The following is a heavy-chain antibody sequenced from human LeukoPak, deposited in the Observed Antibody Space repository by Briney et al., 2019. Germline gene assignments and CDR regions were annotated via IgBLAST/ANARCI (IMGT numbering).Heavy chain of an antibody. V-gene: IGHV1-69*13. J-gene: IGHJ4*02. CDR2: IIPIFGTA. CDR3: ATLPGVYSGYVAENFDY. D-gene: IGHD5-12*01. CDR1: GGTFSSYA. Sequence: ASVKVSCKASGGTFSSYAISWVRQAPGQGLEWMGGIIPIFGTANYAQKFQGRVTITADESTSTAYMELSGLRSEDTAVYYCATLPGVYSGYVAENFDYWGQGTLVTVSS.